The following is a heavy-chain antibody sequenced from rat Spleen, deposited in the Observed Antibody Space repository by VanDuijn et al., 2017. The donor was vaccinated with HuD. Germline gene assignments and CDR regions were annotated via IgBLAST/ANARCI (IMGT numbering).Heavy chain of an antibody. CDR1: GFTFSDYN. J-gene: IGHJ3*01. CDR2: ISTVGGST. V-gene: IGHV5-7*01. CDR3: ARGDYYDLNWFAY. D-gene: IGHD1-12*01. Sequence: EVQLVESGGGLVQPGRSLKLSCAASGFTFSDYNMAGVRQAPKKGLEWVATISTVGGSTYYRASVKGRFTSSIDNAKTTLYLQMDSLRSEDTATYYCARGDYYDLNWFAYWGQGTLVTVSS.